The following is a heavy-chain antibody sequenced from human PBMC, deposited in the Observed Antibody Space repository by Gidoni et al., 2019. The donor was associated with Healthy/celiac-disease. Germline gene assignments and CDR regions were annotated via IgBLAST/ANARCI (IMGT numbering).Heavy chain of an antibody. Sequence: EVQLVESGRGVVKPGRSLRLSCAASGCHFSNAWMSWFRQAPRKGLEWVGRIKSKTDCCTTDYAAPVKGRFTISRDDSKNTLYLQMNSLKTEDTAVYYCTTVDSSWSYYYYGMDVWGQGTTVTVSS. J-gene: IGHJ6*02. CDR1: GCHFSNAW. V-gene: IGHV3-15*01. CDR3: TTVDSSWSYYYYGMDV. D-gene: IGHD6-13*01. CDR2: IKSKTDCCTT.